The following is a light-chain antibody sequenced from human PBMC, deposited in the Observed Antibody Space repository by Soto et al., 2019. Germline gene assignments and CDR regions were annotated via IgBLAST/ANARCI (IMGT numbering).Light chain of an antibody. V-gene: IGKV1-9*01. J-gene: IGKJ5*01. CDR1: QGIGSL. Sequence: DIQLTQSPSFLSASVGDRVTITCRASQGIGSLLAWYRQKPGKAPKLLIHTASTLQSGVPSRFSGSGSGKEFTLTISSLQPEDFATYYCQHRHSYPITFGQGTRLEIK. CDR2: TAS. CDR3: QHRHSYPIT.